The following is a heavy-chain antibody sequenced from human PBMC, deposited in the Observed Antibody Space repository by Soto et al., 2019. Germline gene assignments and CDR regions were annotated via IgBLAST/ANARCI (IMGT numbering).Heavy chain of an antibody. CDR3: ATHSTGYSAFDT. CDR2: IDPRDSYT. D-gene: IGHD3-22*01. Sequence: EVQLVQSGAEVKKPGESLRISCKGSGQSFSSYWISWVRQMPGKGLEWMGRIDPRDSYTTYSPSFQGHVTISVDKSITTAYLQWTSLKASDTAMYYCATHSTGYSAFDTWGQGTLVTLSS. J-gene: IGHJ3*02. CDR1: GQSFSSYW. V-gene: IGHV5-10-1*03.